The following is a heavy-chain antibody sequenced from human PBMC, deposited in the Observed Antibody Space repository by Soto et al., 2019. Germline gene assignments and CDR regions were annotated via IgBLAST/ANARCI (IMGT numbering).Heavy chain of an antibody. V-gene: IGHV3-66*04. Sequence: PGGSLRLSCAAPGFTVSSNYMSWVRPAPGEWLEWVSVIYSGGSTYYADSVKGRFTISRDNSKNTLYLQMNSLRAEDTAVYYCATLTIFGVVRGLGYMDVWGKGTTVTVSS. CDR2: IYSGGST. J-gene: IGHJ6*03. CDR1: GFTVSSNY. CDR3: ATLTIFGVVRGLGYMDV. D-gene: IGHD3-3*01.